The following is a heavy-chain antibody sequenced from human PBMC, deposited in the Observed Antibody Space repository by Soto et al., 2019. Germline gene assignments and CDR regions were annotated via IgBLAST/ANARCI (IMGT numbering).Heavy chain of an antibody. D-gene: IGHD3-9*01. CDR2: IYPGDSDT. V-gene: IGHV5-51*01. Sequence: GESLKISCKGSGYSFTSYWIGWVRQMPGKGLDWMGIIYPGDSDTRYSPSFQGQVTISADKSISTAYLQWSSLKASDTAMYYCARHYYYDILTGYSDPWFDPWGQGTLVTVSS. CDR3: ARHYYYDILTGYSDPWFDP. CDR1: GYSFTSYW. J-gene: IGHJ5*02.